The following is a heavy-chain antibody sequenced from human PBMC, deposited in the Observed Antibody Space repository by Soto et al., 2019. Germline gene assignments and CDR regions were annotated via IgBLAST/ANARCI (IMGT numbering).Heavy chain of an antibody. J-gene: IGHJ5*02. V-gene: IGHV4-30-2*01. D-gene: IGHD3-22*01. Sequence: QLQLQESGSGLVKPSQTLSLTCAVSGGSISSGGYSWSWIRQPPGKGLEWIGYIYHSGSTYYNPSLKSRVTISVDRSKNQFSLKLSSVTAADTAVYYCARVYYDSSGYYSDNWFDPWGQGTLVTVSS. CDR1: GGSISSGGYS. CDR3: ARVYYDSSGYYSDNWFDP. CDR2: IYHSGST.